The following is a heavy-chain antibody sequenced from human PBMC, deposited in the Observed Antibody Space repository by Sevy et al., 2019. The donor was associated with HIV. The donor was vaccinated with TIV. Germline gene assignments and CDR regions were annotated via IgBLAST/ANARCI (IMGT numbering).Heavy chain of an antibody. J-gene: IGHJ3*02. D-gene: IGHD3-16*02. V-gene: IGHV6-1*01. CDR2: TNYRSKWYN. Sequence: SQTLSLTCAISGDSVSSNSAAWNWIRQSPSRGLEWLGRTNYRSKWYNDYAVSVKSRVTINADTSKNQFSLQLKSVIPEETAVYYCSRVGELSGASDMWGNETMVTVSS. CDR3: SRVGELSGASDM. CDR1: GDSVSSNSAA.